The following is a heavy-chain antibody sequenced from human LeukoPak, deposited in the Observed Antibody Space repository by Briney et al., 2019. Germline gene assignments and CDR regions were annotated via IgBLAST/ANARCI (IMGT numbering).Heavy chain of an antibody. CDR2: IIPILGIA. Sequence: GASVKVSCKASGGTFSSYAISWVRQAPGQGLEWMGRIIPILGIANYAQKFQGRVTITADKSTSTAYMELRSLRSDDTAVYYCARDTTRYSSGWYSSDIWGQGTMVTVSS. V-gene: IGHV1-69*04. CDR3: ARDTTRYSSGWYSSDI. J-gene: IGHJ3*02. D-gene: IGHD6-19*01. CDR1: GGTFSSYA.